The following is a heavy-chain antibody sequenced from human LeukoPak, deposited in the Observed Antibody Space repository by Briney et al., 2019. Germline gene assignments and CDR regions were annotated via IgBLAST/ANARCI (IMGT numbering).Heavy chain of an antibody. D-gene: IGHD1-26*01. CDR2: ISSSGSSI. Sequence: PGGSLRLSCAASGFTFSSYSMNWVRQAPGKGLEWVSYISSSGSSIYYADSVKGRFTISRDNAKNSLFLQMNSLRVEDTAVYYCARGSPWGGAPGYWGQGTLVTVSS. CDR3: ARGSPWGGAPGY. CDR1: GFTFSSYS. V-gene: IGHV3-48*04. J-gene: IGHJ4*02.